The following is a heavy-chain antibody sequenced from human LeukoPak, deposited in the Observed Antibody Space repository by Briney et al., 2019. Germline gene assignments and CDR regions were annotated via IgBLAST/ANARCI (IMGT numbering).Heavy chain of an antibody. Sequence: ASVTVSCKASGGTFSSYAVSWVRLTPGQGLEWLGGIIPVFGTTTYAQKFQAKVTMTADKSTNTAYLEISSLTSDDTAVYYCARCSPGDSSNFYAVLQYWGQGTQVTVST. V-gene: IGHV1-69*06. CDR2: IIPVFGTT. D-gene: IGHD3-22*01. CDR1: GGTFSSYA. J-gene: IGHJ4*02. CDR3: ARCSPGDSSNFYAVLQY.